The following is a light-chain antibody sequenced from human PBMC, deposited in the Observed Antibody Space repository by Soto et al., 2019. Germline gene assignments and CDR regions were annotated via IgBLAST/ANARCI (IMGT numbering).Light chain of an antibody. CDR1: HNDIGTYDY. CDR3: SSFTSNRIYV. CDR2: GVT. V-gene: IGLV2-14*03. Sequence: QSALTQPTSVSGSPGQSITISCTGNHNDIGTYDYVSWYQQHPGRAPRLLIHGVTTRPSGISDRFSASNSGLTASLTISGLQPEDEADYYCSSFTSNRIYVFGPGTKLTVL. J-gene: IGLJ1*01.